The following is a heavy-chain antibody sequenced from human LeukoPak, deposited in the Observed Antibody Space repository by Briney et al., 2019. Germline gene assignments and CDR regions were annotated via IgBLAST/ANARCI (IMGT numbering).Heavy chain of an antibody. D-gene: IGHD3-3*01. CDR1: GDSINNNNYY. Sequence: SETLSLTCTVSGDSINNNNYYWAWIRQSPGKGLEWIGSIYYRGSTYYNPSLKSRLIMSVDTAENHFSLRLTSVTAAGTAIYYCARHNYYNFWNALNWFDPWGQGTLVTVSS. J-gene: IGHJ5*02. CDR3: ARHNYYNFWNALNWFDP. CDR2: IYYRGST. V-gene: IGHV4-39*01.